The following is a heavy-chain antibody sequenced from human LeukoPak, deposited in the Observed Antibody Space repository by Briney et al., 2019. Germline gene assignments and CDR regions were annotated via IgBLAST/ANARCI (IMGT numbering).Heavy chain of an antibody. V-gene: IGHV4-39*01. CDR1: GGSISSSSYY. CDR2: IYYSGST. Sequence: SETLSLTCTVSGGSISSSSYYWGWIRQPPGKGLEWIGSIYYSGSTYYNPSLKSRVTISVDTSKNQFSLKLSSVTAADTAVYYCASIVEWELPGEVWFDPWGQGTLVTVSS. J-gene: IGHJ5*02. D-gene: IGHD1-26*01. CDR3: ASIVEWELPGEVWFDP.